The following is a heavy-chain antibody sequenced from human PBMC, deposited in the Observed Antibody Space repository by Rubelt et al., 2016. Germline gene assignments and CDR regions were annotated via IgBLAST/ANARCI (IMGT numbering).Heavy chain of an antibody. J-gene: IGHJ4*02. CDR3: ARGPIDF. CDR1: GFTFSSYW. CDR2: IIGDGSST. V-gene: IGHV3-74*01. Sequence: EVQLVESGGGLVQPGGSLRLSCAASGFTFSSYWMLWVRQAPGKGLLWVSRIIGDGSSTNYADSVKGRFTISRDNAKNTLYLQMNSLRADDTAVYYCARGPIDFWGQGTLVTVSS.